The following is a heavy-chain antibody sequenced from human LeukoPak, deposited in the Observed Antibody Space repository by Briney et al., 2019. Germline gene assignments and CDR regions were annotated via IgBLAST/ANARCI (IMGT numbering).Heavy chain of an antibody. CDR3: ARDRLAAGHDY. D-gene: IGHD6-13*01. V-gene: IGHV4-59*01. Sequence: SQTLSLTCTVSGGSISSYYWSWIRPPPGKGLEWIGCIYYSGSTNYNPSLKSRVTISVDTSKNQFSLKLSSVTAADTAVYYCARDRLAAGHDYWGQGTLVTVSS. J-gene: IGHJ4*02. CDR1: GGSISSYY. CDR2: IYYSGST.